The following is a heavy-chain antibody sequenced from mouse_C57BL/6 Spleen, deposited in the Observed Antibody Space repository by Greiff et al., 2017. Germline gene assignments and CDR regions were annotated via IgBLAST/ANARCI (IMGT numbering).Heavy chain of an antibody. D-gene: IGHD1-1*01. Sequence: VQLQQPGTELVKPGASVKLSCKASGYTFTSYWMHWVQQSPGQGLEWIGTINPSNGGTNYNEKFKSKATLTVDKSSSTAYLQLSSLTSEDSAVYYWARDYGRSYPYAYWGQGTLVTVSA. CDR3: ARDYGRSYPYAY. J-gene: IGHJ3*01. CDR2: INPSNGGT. CDR1: GYTFTSYW. V-gene: IGHV1-53*01.